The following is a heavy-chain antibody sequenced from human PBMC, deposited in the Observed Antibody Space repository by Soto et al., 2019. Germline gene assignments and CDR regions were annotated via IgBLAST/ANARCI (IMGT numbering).Heavy chain of an antibody. CDR3: VRGGNPYHYATSGPGTFDK. D-gene: IGHD3-22*01. CDR2: TSFSGYT. Sequence: QVQLQESGPGLVKPSQTLSLTCTVSGDSVSGGDSYWSWIRQPPGKALEWIGYTSFSGYTSYSPSLKSRVTISVDMSKSQFSLRLTFVTAVDTAIYYCVRGGNPYHYATSGPGTFDKWGQGTLVSVSS. V-gene: IGHV4-30-4*01. CDR1: GDSVSGGDSY. J-gene: IGHJ4*02.